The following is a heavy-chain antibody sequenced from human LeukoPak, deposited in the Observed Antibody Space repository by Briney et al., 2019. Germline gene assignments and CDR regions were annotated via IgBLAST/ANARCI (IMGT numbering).Heavy chain of an antibody. J-gene: IGHJ4*02. CDR3: ARLNVPQWDSDY. V-gene: IGHV4-38-2*01. Sequence: SSETLSLTCAVSGYSISSGCYWCCIRQPPGMGLEWIGTIYHSGSTNYNPPLKSPLSMSVDTPKTQFSLKLRSVTAADTAVYYCARLNVPQWDSDYWGQGTLVTVSS. CDR1: GYSISSGCY. CDR2: IYHSGST. D-gene: IGHD2-8*01.